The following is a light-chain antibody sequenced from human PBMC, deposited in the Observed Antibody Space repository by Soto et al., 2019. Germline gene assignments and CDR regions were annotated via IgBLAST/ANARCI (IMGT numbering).Light chain of an antibody. V-gene: IGKV1-5*01. CDR3: HQYNNYSPT. CDR2: DAS. Sequence: DIHMTQSPSPLSASVGDRVTITCRASQSISSWLAWYKQKPGKAPKLLIYDASILQSGVPSRFSGGGSGTEFTLTIISMQPDDFATYYCHQYNNYSPTFGQGTKVEIK. CDR1: QSISSW. J-gene: IGKJ1*01.